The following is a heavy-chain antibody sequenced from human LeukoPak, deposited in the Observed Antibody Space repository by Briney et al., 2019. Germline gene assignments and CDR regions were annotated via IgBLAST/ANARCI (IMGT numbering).Heavy chain of an antibody. CDR2: IYYSGST. Sequence: SETLSLTCTVSGGSISSYYWSWIRQPPGKGLEWIGYIYYSGSTNYNPSLKSRVTISVDTSKNQFSLKLSSVTAADTAVYYCARLLGSTSLYFDYWSQGTLVTVSS. CDR3: ARLLGSTSLYFDY. D-gene: IGHD2-2*01. CDR1: GGSISSYY. V-gene: IGHV4-59*08. J-gene: IGHJ4*02.